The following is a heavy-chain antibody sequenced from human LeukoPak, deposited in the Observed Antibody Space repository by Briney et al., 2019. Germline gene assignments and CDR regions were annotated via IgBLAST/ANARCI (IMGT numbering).Heavy chain of an antibody. D-gene: IGHD5-24*01. V-gene: IGHV3-7*05. CDR2: INQDGSAK. Sequence: GGSLRLSCAASGFTFSTYWMTWVRQAPGKGLEWVANINQDGSAKNCVDSVKGRFTISRDNAKNALYLQMNSLRAEDTAVYYCARQTERDADNRYWGQGTLVTVSS. J-gene: IGHJ4*02. CDR3: ARQTERDADNRY. CDR1: GFTFSTYW.